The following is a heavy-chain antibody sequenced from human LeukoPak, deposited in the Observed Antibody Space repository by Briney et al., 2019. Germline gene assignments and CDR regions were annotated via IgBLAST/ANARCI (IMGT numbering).Heavy chain of an antibody. CDR1: GFTVSSNY. V-gene: IGHV3-53*01. J-gene: IGHJ4*02. CDR2: IYSGGST. D-gene: IGHD2-15*01. Sequence: GGSLRLSCAASGFTVSSNYMSWVRQAPGKGLEWVSVIYSGGSTYYADSVKGRFTISRDNSKNTLYLQMNSLRAEDTAVYYCARAQIVVVAATPFDYWGQGTLVTVSS. CDR3: ARAQIVVVAATPFDY.